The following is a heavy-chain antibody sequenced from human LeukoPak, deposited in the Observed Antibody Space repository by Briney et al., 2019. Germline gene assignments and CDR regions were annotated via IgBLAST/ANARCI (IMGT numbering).Heavy chain of an antibody. J-gene: IGHJ4*02. CDR2: ISSSSTDI. CDR3: ARPLDSSNNYFDY. Sequence: GGSLRLSCAASGFTFRTYSMNWVRQAPEKGLEWVSSISSSSTDIYYADSVKGRFTISRDNAKSSLYLQMNSLRAEDTAVYYCARPLDSSNNYFDYWGQGTLVTVSA. V-gene: IGHV3-21*01. CDR1: GFTFRTYS. D-gene: IGHD6-13*01.